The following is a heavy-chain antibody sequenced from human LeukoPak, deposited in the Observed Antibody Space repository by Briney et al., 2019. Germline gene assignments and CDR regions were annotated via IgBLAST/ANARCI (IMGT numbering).Heavy chain of an antibody. CDR1: GYTFSGYY. CDR2: INPNSGGT. Sequence: GASMKLSCKASGYTFSGYYMYWVRLAPGQGLEWMGWINPNSGGTNFAQKFQGRVTMTRDTSISTAYMELSRLKSDDTAVYYCARNAYSSGWTGFDYWGQGTLVTVSS. J-gene: IGHJ4*02. D-gene: IGHD6-19*01. CDR3: ARNAYSSGWTGFDY. V-gene: IGHV1-2*02.